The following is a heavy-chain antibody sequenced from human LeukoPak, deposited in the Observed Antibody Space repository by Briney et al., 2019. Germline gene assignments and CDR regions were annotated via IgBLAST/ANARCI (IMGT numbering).Heavy chain of an antibody. CDR1: GGSISSYY. D-gene: IGHD1-26*01. CDR2: IYTSGST. V-gene: IGHV4-4*07. Sequence: ETLSLTCTVSGGSISSYYWSWIRQPAGKGLEWIGRIYTSGSTNYNPSLKSRVTMSVDTSKNQFSLHLTSVTAADTAVYYCAREDPIGTYYSTFFDFWGQGILVTVSS. CDR3: AREDPIGTYYSTFFDF. J-gene: IGHJ4*02.